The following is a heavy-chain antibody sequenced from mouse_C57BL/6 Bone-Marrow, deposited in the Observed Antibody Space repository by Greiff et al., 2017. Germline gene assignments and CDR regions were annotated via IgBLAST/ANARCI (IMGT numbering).Heavy chain of an antibody. D-gene: IGHD2-3*01. CDR1: GFTFTDYY. CDR2: IRNKANGYTT. CDR3: AESGYCPFAY. J-gene: IGHJ3*01. Sequence: EVMLVESGGGLVQPGGSLSFSCAASGFTFTDYYMSWVRQPPGKALEWLGFIRNKANGYTTEYSESVKGRFTISRDNSPTILYLQMNALRAEDSATYYGAESGYCPFAYWGQGTLVTVSA. V-gene: IGHV7-3*01.